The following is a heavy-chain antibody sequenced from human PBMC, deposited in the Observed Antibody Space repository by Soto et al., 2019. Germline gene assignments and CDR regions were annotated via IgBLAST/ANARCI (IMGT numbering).Heavy chain of an antibody. CDR1: GFTFSNAW. Sequence: GGSLRLSCAASGFTFSNAWINWVRQAPGKGLEWVGRIKSKTAGGTTDFAAPVKGRFAISRDDSKNMVYLQMNSLKTEDTALYYCTTDSYSTNILNRFDYWGHGTLVPVSS. CDR3: TTDSYSTNILNRFDY. CDR2: IKSKTAGGTT. D-gene: IGHD2-2*01. J-gene: IGHJ4*01. V-gene: IGHV3-15*07.